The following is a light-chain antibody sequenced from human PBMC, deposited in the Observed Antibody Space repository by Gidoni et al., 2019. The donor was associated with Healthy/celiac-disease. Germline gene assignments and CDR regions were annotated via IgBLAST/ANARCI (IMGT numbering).Light chain of an antibody. CDR3: QQFNSYTRT. Sequence: AIQLTQSSSSLSASVGDRVTITCRASQGISSALAWYQQKPGKAPKLLIYDASSLESGVPSRFSGSGSGTDFTLTISSLQPEDFATYYCQQFNSYTRTFGQGTKVEIK. J-gene: IGKJ1*01. CDR2: DAS. V-gene: IGKV1-13*02. CDR1: QGISSA.